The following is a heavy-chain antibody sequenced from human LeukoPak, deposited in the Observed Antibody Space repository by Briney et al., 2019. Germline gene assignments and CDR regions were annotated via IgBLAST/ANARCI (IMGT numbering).Heavy chain of an antibody. V-gene: IGHV3-7*01. Sequence: GGSLRFSCAASGFTFSSYWMSWVRQAPGKGLEWVANIKQDGSEKYYVDSVKGRFTISRDNAKNSLYLQMNSLRAEDTAVYYCARVSGFIAGGPFDYWGQGTLVTVSS. CDR1: GFTFSSYW. D-gene: IGHD4-23*01. CDR2: IKQDGSEK. CDR3: ARVSGFIAGGPFDY. J-gene: IGHJ4*02.